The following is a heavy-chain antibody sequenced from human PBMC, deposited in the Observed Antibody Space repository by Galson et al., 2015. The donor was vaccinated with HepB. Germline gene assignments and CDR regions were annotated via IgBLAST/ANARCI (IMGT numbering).Heavy chain of an antibody. V-gene: IGHV1-18*01. CDR1: GYIFTSYD. CDR2: LSGHNGNT. Sequence: SVKVSCKASGYIFTSYDISWVRQAPGQGLEWMGYLSGHNGNTNYAERFQGRVTMTTEISTRTAYMELRSLRSDDTAVYYCARAEYFDGTGLSLLGNYWGRGTLVTVSS. CDR3: ARAEYFDGTGLSLLGNY. J-gene: IGHJ4*02. D-gene: IGHD3/OR15-3a*01.